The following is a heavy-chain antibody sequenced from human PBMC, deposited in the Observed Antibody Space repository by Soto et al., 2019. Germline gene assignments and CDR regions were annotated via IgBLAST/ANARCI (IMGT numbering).Heavy chain of an antibody. CDR3: ARGGSEGFGELSTLDY. CDR1: GYTFTGYY. Sequence: ASVKVSCKASGYTFTGYYMHWVRQAPGQGLEWMGWINPNSGGTNYAQKFQGWVTMTRDTSISTAYMELSRLRSDDTAVYYCARGGSEGFGELSTLDYWGQGTLVTVSS. D-gene: IGHD3-10*01. CDR2: INPNSGGT. J-gene: IGHJ4*02. V-gene: IGHV1-2*04.